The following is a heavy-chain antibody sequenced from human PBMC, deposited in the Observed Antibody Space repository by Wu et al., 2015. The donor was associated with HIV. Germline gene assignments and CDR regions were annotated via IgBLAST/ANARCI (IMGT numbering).Heavy chain of an antibody. J-gene: IGHJ3*02. CDR1: GGTFSSYA. D-gene: IGHD3-10*01. V-gene: IGHV1-69*05. CDR3: ARDRDSVRGVIRTFAFDI. CDR2: IIPIFGTA. Sequence: QVQLVQSGAEVKKPGSSVKVSCKASGGTFSSYAISWVRQAPGQGLEWMGGIIPIFGTANYAQKFQGRVTITTDESTSTAYMELSSLRSEDTAVYYCARDRDSVRGVIRTFAFDIWGQGTMVTVSS.